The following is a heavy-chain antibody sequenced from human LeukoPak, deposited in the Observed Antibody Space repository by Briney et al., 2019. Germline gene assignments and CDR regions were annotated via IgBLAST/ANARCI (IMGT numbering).Heavy chain of an antibody. CDR2: MNPNSGNT. CDR3: ARLRGYSGYGFDYYYYYMDV. V-gene: IGHV1-8*01. D-gene: IGHD5-12*01. J-gene: IGHJ6*03. CDR1: GYTFTSYD. Sequence: ASVKVSCEASGYTFTSYDINWVRQATGQGLEWMGWMNPNSGNTGYAQKFQGRVTMTRNTSISTAYMELSSLRSEDTAVYYCARLRGYSGYGFDYYYYYMDVWGKGTTVTISS.